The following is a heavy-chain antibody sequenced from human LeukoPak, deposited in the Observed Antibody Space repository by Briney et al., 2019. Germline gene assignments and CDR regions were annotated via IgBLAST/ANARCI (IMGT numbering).Heavy chain of an antibody. CDR2: ISWKSGSI. D-gene: IGHD5-12*01. Sequence: GGSLRLSCAASGFTFDDYAMHWVRQAPGKGLEWVSGISWKSGSIGYADSVEGRFTISRDNANISLYLQMNSLRAEDMALDYGAKDVARWLRGTAHFDYWGQGTLVTVSS. CDR1: GFTFDDYA. CDR3: AKDVARWLRGTAHFDY. J-gene: IGHJ4*02. V-gene: IGHV3-9*03.